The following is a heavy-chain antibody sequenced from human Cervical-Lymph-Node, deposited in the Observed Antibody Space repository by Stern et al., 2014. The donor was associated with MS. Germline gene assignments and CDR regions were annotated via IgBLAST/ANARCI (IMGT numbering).Heavy chain of an antibody. CDR1: GLTFRNYG. J-gene: IGHJ5*02. CDR2: IRSEIYGGTT. CDR3: TVGVWNL. V-gene: IGHV3-49*03. D-gene: IGHD1-26*01. Sequence: EVQLVESGGGLVQPGRSVRLSCTTSGLTFRNYGMNWFRQTPGKGLQWVGFIRSEIYGGTTEYAAFVKDRFIISRDDSKNITDLQMNSLKNEDAAVYYCTVGVWNLWGQGTLVTVSS.